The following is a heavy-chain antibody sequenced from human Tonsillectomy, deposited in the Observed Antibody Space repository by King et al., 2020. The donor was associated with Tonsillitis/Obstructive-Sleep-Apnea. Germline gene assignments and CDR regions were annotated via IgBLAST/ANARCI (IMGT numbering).Heavy chain of an antibody. CDR1: GFTFDDYA. J-gene: IGHJ6*03. CDR3: VKDSGTNYYLYYMDA. Sequence: VQLVESGGGLVPPGRSLRLSCAASGFTFDDYAMHWVRQAPGKGLEWVSRVRWNSGRRGYADSVKGRFTISRDNAKNSLYLQMSSLRTEDTALYYCVKDSGTNYYLYYMDAWGKGATVTASS. D-gene: IGHD1-1*01. CDR2: VRWNSGRR. V-gene: IGHV3-9*01.